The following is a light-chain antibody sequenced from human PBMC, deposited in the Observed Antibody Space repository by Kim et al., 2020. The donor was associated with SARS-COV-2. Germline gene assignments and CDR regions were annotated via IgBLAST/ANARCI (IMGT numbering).Light chain of an antibody. CDR3: QKYYSTPNG. CDR2: WAS. Sequence: DIVMTQSPDSLAVSLGERATLNCKSSQSVFYSSNNKNYLAWYQQKPRQPPKLLIYWASTRDSGVPDRFTGSGSGTDFTLTISSLQAEDVAVYYCQKYYSTPNGFGQGTKRDIK. V-gene: IGKV4-1*01. J-gene: IGKJ2*03. CDR1: QSVFYSSNNKNY.